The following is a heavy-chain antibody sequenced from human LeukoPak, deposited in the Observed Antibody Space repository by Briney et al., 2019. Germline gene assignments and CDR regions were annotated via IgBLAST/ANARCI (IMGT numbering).Heavy chain of an antibody. J-gene: IGHJ2*01. CDR1: GFTFSSRD. V-gene: IGHV3-23*01. CDR3: AKDLNYWYCQL. Sequence: GGSLRLSCAASGFTFSSRDMSWVRQAPGKGLEWVSASGGDGGSTYADSVKGRFTISRDNSKNTLYLQMNSLGAEDTATYYCAKDLNYWYCQLWGRGNLVTVSS. CDR2: SGGDGGST.